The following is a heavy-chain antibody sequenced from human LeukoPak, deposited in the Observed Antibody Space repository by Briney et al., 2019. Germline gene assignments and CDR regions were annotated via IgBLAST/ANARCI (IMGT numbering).Heavy chain of an antibody. D-gene: IGHD3-10*01. J-gene: IGHJ6*03. V-gene: IGHV4-59*08. CDR1: GGSISSYY. Sequence: PSEALSLTCTVSGGSISSYYWSWIRQPPGKGLEWIGHIYYSGSTNYNPSLKSRVTISVDTSKNQFSLKLSSVTAADTAVYYCARRIYGSGRPYYYYYMDVWGKGTTVTVSS. CDR3: ARRIYGSGRPYYYYYMDV. CDR2: IYYSGST.